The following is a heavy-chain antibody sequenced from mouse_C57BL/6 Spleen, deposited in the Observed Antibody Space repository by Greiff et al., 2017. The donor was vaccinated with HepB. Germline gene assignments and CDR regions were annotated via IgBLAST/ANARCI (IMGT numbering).Heavy chain of an antibody. CDR2: IDPSDSYT. Sequence: VQLQQSGAELVMPGASVKLSCKASGYTFTSYWMHWVKQRPGQGLEWIGEIDPSDSYTNYNQKFKGKSTLTVDKSSSTAYMQLSSLTSEDSAVYYCARNPTGYFDYWGQGTTLTVSS. V-gene: IGHV1-69*01. J-gene: IGHJ2*01. CDR1: GYTFTSYW. D-gene: IGHD2-10*01. CDR3: ARNPTGYFDY.